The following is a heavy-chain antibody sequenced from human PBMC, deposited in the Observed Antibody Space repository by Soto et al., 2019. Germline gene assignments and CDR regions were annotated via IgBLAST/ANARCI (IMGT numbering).Heavy chain of an antibody. CDR1: GFTLSSSV. CDR2: ISVGGRND. D-gene: IGHD6-19*01. V-gene: IGHV3-30*03. Sequence: GGSLRLSCEASGFTLSSSVMHWVRQAPGKRLEWLSVISVGGRNDLHAGAVKGRFTISRDISKNMVYLQMNDLRPDDTAMYFCATEGHTSGRCGCVIIWGQGTMDTVSS. CDR3: ATEGHTSGRCGCVII. J-gene: IGHJ3*02.